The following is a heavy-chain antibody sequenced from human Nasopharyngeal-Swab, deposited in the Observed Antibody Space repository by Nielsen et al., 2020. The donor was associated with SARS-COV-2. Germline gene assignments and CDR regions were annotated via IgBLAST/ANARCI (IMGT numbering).Heavy chain of an antibody. CDR1: GFTFSSHG. CDR2: ISYDGSNK. D-gene: IGHD3-3*01. V-gene: IGHV3-30*18. J-gene: IGHJ4*02. CDR3: AKTRGYDFWSGLTGY. Sequence: GESLKISCAASGFTFSSHGMHWVRQAPGKGLEWVAVISYDGSNKYYADSVKGRFTISRDNSKNTLYLQMNSLRAEDTAVYYCAKTRGYDFWSGLTGYWGQGTLVTVSS.